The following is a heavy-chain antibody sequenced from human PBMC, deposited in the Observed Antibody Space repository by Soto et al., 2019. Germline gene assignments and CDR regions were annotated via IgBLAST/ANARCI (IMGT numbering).Heavy chain of an antibody. CDR2: IYSGGAT. V-gene: IGHV3-53*01. Sequence: EVQLVESGGGLIQPGGSLRLSCAASGGSISNTYMHWVRQAPGQGLEWVSVIYSGGATHHADSVKGRFTISRDESKNTLYLQMNGLSVDDTAVYYCARGHCSGAGCYSGWSMDVWGHGTTVTVS. D-gene: IGHD2-15*01. CDR3: ARGHCSGAGCYSGWSMDV. J-gene: IGHJ6*02. CDR1: GGSISNTY.